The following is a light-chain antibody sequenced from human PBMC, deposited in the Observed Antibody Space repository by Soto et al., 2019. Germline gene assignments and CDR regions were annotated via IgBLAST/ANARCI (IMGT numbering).Light chain of an antibody. CDR2: EVT. CDR1: SSDVGSYNF. CDR3: CSYAGSSTPVV. V-gene: IGLV2-23*02. J-gene: IGLJ2*01. Sequence: QSALTQPASVSGSPGQSITISCTGTSSDVGSYNFVSWYQQHPGKAPKLMIYEVTERPSGVSNRFSGSKSGNTASLTISGLQVEDEADYYCCSYAGSSTPVVFGGGTKVTVL.